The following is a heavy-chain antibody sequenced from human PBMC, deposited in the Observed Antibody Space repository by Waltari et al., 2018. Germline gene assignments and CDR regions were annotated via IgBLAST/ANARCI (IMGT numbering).Heavy chain of an antibody. Sequence: EVDLVESGGGLVKPGGSLRLSCAASGFTFNSYTIHGVRQAPGKGLEWVSSISRQSSYIYYADSVKGRFTIFRDNAKNSLYLQMSSLRVDDTAVYYCVREVVGTDNWFDPWGQGTLVTVSS. CDR1: GFTFNSYT. CDR3: VREVVGTDNWFDP. V-gene: IGHV3-21*01. CDR2: ISRQSSYI. D-gene: IGHD2-21*02. J-gene: IGHJ5*02.